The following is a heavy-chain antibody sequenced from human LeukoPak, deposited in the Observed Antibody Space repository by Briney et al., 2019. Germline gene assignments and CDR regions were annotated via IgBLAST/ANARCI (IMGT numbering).Heavy chain of an antibody. CDR3: AIVGATDFDY. CDR2: ISSSSSYI. V-gene: IGHV3-21*01. Sequence: PGESLRLSCAASGFTFSSYSMNWVRQAPGKGLEWVSSISSSSSYIYYADSVKGRFTISRDNAKNSLYLQMNSLRAEDTAVYYCAIVGATDFDYWGQGTLVTVSS. D-gene: IGHD1-26*01. CDR1: GFTFSSYS. J-gene: IGHJ4*02.